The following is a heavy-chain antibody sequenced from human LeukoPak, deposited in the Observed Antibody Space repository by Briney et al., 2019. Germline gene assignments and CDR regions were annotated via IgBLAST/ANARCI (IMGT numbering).Heavy chain of an antibody. Sequence: GGSLRLSCAASGFTFSTYWMHWVRQAPAKGLLWVSRINGDGSVTVYADSVEGRFTIFRDNAKNTLYLQMSSLRAEDTAVYHCASDSPYYGMDVWGQGTTVTVSS. J-gene: IGHJ6*02. CDR1: GFTFSTYW. CDR3: ASDSPYYGMDV. CDR2: INGDGSVT. V-gene: IGHV3-74*01.